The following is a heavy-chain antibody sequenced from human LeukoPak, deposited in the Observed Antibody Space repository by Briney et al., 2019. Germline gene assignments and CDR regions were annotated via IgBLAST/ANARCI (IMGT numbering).Heavy chain of an antibody. Sequence: GRSLRLPCAASGFTFSSYGMHWVSQAPGKGLEWVAVIWYDGSNKYYADSVKGRFTISRDNSKNTLYLQMNSLRAEDTAVYYCARDVTMDGYNGALDYWGQGTLVTVSS. CDR3: ARDVTMDGYNGALDY. V-gene: IGHV3-33*01. D-gene: IGHD5-24*01. CDR1: GFTFSSYG. J-gene: IGHJ4*02. CDR2: IWYDGSNK.